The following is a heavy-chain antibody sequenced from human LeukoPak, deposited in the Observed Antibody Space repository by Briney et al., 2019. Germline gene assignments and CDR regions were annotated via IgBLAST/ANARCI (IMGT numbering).Heavy chain of an antibody. CDR1: GFTFSSYG. CDR2: MSYDGSNK. CDR3: AKSHIVVVPAAMDY. V-gene: IGHV3-30*18. Sequence: PGGSLRLSCAASGFTFSSYGMHWVRQAPGKGLEWVAVMSYDGSNKYYADSVKGRFTISRDNSKNTLYLQMNSLRAEDTAVYYCAKSHIVVVPAAMDYWGQGTLVTVSS. D-gene: IGHD2-2*01. J-gene: IGHJ4*02.